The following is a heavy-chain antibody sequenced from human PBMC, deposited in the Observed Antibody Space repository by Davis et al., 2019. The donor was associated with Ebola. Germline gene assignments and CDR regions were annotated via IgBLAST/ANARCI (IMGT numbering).Heavy chain of an antibody. CDR1: GFTFSSYE. J-gene: IGHJ6*02. D-gene: IGHD3-3*01. V-gene: IGHV3-48*03. CDR2: ISSSGSTI. CDR3: ARRYDFWTPLTYGMDV. Sequence: GGSLRLSCAASGFTFSSYEMNWVRQAPGKGLEWVSYISSSGSTIYYADSVKGRFTISRDNAKNSLYLQMNSLRAEDTAVYYCARRYDFWTPLTYGMDVWGQGTTVTVSS.